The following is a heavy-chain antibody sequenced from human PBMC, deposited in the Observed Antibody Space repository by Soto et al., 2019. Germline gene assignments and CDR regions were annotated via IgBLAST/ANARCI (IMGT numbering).Heavy chain of an antibody. D-gene: IGHD3-10*01. V-gene: IGHV1-18*01. J-gene: IGHJ4*02. CDR1: GYIFTSYA. CDR3: ARVTFGSSYHFDY. CDR2: INTFNGNT. Sequence: QVQLVQSGAEVKKPGASVTVSCKASGYIFTSYAITWVRQAPGQGLEWMGGINTFNGNTNYAQNLQGRVTMTTDTSTNTAYMEVRSLRSDDTAVYFCARVTFGSSYHFDYWGQGTLVTVSS.